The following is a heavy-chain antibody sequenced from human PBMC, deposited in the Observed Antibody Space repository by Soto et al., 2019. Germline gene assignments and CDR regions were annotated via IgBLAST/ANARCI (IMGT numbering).Heavy chain of an antibody. J-gene: IGHJ4*02. CDR3: ASYNSGSYYFDY. Sequence: SETLSLTCAVYGGSFSGYYWSWIRQPPGKGLEWIGKINHSGSTNYNPSLKSRVTISVDKAKNQFSLKLTTVTAADTAVYYCASYNSGSYYFDYWGQGTLVTVSS. CDR1: GGSFSGYY. D-gene: IGHD1-26*01. CDR2: INHSGST. V-gene: IGHV4-34*01.